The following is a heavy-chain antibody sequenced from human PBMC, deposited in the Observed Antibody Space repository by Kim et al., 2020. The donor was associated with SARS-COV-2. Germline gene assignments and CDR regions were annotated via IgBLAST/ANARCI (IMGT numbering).Heavy chain of an antibody. CDR2: ISSFSSII. V-gene: IGHV3-48*02. D-gene: IGHD2-21*01. CDR1: GFTFTSYS. CDR3: ARGMWFYAFDI. Sequence: GGSLRLSCAASGFTFTSYSMNWVRQAPGKGLEWVAYISSFSSIIHYADSVKGRVTISRDNAKTSLNLQMNSLRDEDTAVYYCARGMWFYAFDIWGQGTMVTVSS. J-gene: IGHJ3*02.